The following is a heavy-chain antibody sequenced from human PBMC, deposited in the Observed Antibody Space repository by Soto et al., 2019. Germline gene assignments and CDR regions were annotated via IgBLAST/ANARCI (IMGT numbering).Heavy chain of an antibody. J-gene: IGHJ4*02. V-gene: IGHV3-30-3*01. CDR1: GFTFSSYA. Sequence: GGSLRLSCAASGFTFSSYAMHWVRQAPGKGLEWVAVISCDGSNKYYADSVKGRFTISRDNSKNTLYLQMNSLRAEDTAVYYCARDGTTVTTGYFDYWGQGNLVTVSS. CDR3: ARDGTTVTTGYFDY. D-gene: IGHD4-17*01. CDR2: ISCDGSNK.